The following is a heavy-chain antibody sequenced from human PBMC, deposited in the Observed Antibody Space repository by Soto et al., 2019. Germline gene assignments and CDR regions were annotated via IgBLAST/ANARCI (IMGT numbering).Heavy chain of an antibody. CDR3: ARPRRAPYYYDSSGYSPKYGMDV. CDR1: NDSISLYY. CDR2: INQDGSEK. V-gene: IGHV3-7*01. J-gene: IGHJ6*02. Sequence: ETLSLTCTVSNDSISLYYWSWIRQPPGKGLEWMGFINQDGSEKNNVDSVKGRFTISRDNAKNSLFLQMNSLRAEDTAVYYCARPRRAPYYYDSSGYSPKYGMDVWGQGTTVTVSS. D-gene: IGHD3-22*01.